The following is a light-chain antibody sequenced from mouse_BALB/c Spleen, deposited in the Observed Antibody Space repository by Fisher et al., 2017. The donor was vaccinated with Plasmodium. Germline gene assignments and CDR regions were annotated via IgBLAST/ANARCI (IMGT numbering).Light chain of an antibody. J-gene: IGKJ5*01. CDR1: QSIGNY. CDR3: QQSNSWPLT. CDR2: YAS. Sequence: DIVMTQSTATLSVTPGDRVSLSCRASQSIGNYLHWYQQKSHESPRLLITYASQSISGIPSRFSGSGSGTDFTLSINSVETEDFGMYFCQQSNSWPLTFGAGTKLELK. V-gene: IGKV5-45*01.